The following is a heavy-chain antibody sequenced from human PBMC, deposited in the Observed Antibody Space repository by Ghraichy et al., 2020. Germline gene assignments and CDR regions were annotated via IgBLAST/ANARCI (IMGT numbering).Heavy chain of an antibody. CDR2: INHSGST. D-gene: IGHD1-26*01. Sequence: ESLNISCAVYGGSFSGYYWSWIRQPPGKGLEWIGEINHSGSTNYNPSLKSRVTISVDTSKNQFSLKLSSVTAADTAVYYCARGGLSGSYQPGNFDYWGQAPLVTVSS. CDR3: ARGGLSGSYQPGNFDY. V-gene: IGHV4-34*01. CDR1: GGSFSGYY. J-gene: IGHJ4*02.